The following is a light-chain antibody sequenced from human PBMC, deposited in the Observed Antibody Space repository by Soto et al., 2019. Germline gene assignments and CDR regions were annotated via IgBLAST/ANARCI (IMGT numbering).Light chain of an antibody. CDR2: EDD. Sequence: NFMLTQPHSVSGSPGKTVTISCTRSSGNIVSNYVQWYQQRPGSSPTTVIFEDDDRPSGVPDRFSASLDTSTNSVSLTISGLKPEDEADYYCQSYDADILIFGGGTKLTVL. CDR3: QSYDADILI. J-gene: IGLJ2*01. CDR1: SGNIVSNY. V-gene: IGLV6-57*01.